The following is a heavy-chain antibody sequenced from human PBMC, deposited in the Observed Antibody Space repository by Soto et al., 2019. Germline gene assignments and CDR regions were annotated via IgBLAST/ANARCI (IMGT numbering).Heavy chain of an antibody. V-gene: IGHV1-46*01. CDR3: ASHGSGWYSVFDY. CDR1: GYTFTSYY. CDR2: INPSGGST. J-gene: IGHJ4*02. D-gene: IGHD6-19*01. Sequence: GASVKVSCKASGYTFTSYYIHWVRQAPGQGLEWMGIINPSGGSTSYAQKFQGRVTMTRDTSTSTVYMELSSLRSEDTAVYYCASHGSGWYSVFDYWGQGTLVTVSS.